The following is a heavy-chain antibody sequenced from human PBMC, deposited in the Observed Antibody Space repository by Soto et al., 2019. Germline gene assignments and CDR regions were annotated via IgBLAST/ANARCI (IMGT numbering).Heavy chain of an antibody. CDR3: TREQSDDNYFVR. V-gene: IGHV4-61*08. CDR1: GAALSSGGYF. Sequence: SETLSLTCTVSGAALSSGGYFYTWVQQPPGKGLEWLGYIYCSVGTNYNPSLKGRVTISLDKSKSQFSLRLISVTAADTAVYYCTREQSDDNYFVRWGQGTLVNVSS. J-gene: IGHJ4*02. D-gene: IGHD1-1*01. CDR2: IYCSVGT.